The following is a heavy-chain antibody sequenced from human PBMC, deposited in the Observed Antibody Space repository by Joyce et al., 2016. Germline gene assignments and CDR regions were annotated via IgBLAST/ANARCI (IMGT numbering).Heavy chain of an antibody. CDR3: AKALGPTEDWFDP. CDR2: ISWNSGSI. J-gene: IGHJ5*02. Sequence: EVQLVESGGGLVQPGRSLRLSCAASGFTFDDYAMHWVRQGPGKGLEWVSGISWNSGSIGYADSVKGRFTISRDNAKNSLYLQMNSLRVEDTALYYCAKALGPTEDWFDPWGQGTLVTVSS. V-gene: IGHV3-9*01. CDR1: GFTFDDYA. D-gene: IGHD4-11*01.